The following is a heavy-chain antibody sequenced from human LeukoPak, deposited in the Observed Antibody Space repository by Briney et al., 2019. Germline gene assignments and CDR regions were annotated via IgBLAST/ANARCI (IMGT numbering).Heavy chain of an antibody. CDR1: SDTFTSYA. D-gene: IGHD3-16*01. Sequence: ASVRVSCKASSDTFTSYAISWVRQAPGQGLEWMGWISAYNGDTNYAQNLQGRVTMTTDTSTTTAYMELRSLRSDDTAVYYCARHVPQWGSYYWGQGTLVTVSS. CDR2: ISAYNGDT. J-gene: IGHJ4*02. CDR3: ARHVPQWGSYY. V-gene: IGHV1-18*01.